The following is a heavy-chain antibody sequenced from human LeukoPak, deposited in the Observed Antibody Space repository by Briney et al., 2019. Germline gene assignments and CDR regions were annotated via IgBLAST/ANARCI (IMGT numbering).Heavy chain of an antibody. J-gene: IGHJ4*02. Sequence: PGGSLRLSCAASGFTFSSYGMHWVRQAPGKGLEWVAFIRYDGSNKYYADSVKGRFTISRDNSKNTLYLQMNSLRAEDTAVYYCASSPSSIAAAGWGLPADWGQGTLVTVSS. CDR3: ASSPSSIAAAGWGLPAD. D-gene: IGHD6-13*01. V-gene: IGHV3-30*02. CDR2: IRYDGSNK. CDR1: GFTFSSYG.